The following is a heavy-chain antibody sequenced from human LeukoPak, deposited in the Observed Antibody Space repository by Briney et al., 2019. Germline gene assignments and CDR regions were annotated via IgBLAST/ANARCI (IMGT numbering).Heavy chain of an antibody. CDR3: AREIDASVQDY. CDR1: GYSFTSYG. J-gene: IGHJ4*02. V-gene: IGHV1-18*01. D-gene: IGHD3-16*01. CDR2: VSGGDEDT. Sequence: ASVKVSCKASGYSFTSYGISWVRQAPGHGLEWMGWVSGGDEDTNYAQNFQGRVTMTTDTSTDIAYMELRSLRSDDTAVYFCAREIDASVQDYWGQGTLVTVSS.